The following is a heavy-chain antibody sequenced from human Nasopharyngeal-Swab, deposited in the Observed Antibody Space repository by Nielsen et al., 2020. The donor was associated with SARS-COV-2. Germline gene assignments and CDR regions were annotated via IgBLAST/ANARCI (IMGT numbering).Heavy chain of an antibody. CDR1: GFTFSSYW. V-gene: IGHV3-7*03. D-gene: IGHD2-2*01. J-gene: IGHJ3*01. CDR2: IKQDGSEK. Sequence: GESLKISCASSGFTFSSYWLSWVRQAPGKGLEWVANIKQDGSEKYYLDSVKGRFTISRDNAKNSLYLQMNSLRAEDTALYYCAKNQLLIYDVFNLWGQGKMVTVSS. CDR3: AKNQLLIYDVFNL.